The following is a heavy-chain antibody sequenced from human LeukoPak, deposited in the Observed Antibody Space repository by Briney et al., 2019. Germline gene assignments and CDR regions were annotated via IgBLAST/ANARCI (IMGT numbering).Heavy chain of an antibody. Sequence: SETLSLTCTVSGGSISSYYWSWIRQPPGKGLEWIGYIYYTGSTNYNPSLRSRVTMSVDTSKNQFSLKLTSVTAADTAVYYCARAPAGPPYYYMNVWDKGTTVTVSS. CDR2: IYYTGST. V-gene: IGHV4-59*01. CDR3: ARAPAGPPYYYMNV. CDR1: GGSISSYY. J-gene: IGHJ6*03.